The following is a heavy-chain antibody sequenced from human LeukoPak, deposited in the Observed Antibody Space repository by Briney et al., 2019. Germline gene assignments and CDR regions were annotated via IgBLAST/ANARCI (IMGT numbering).Heavy chain of an antibody. V-gene: IGHV3-7*03. D-gene: IGHD2-8*02. CDR3: ARDCGAAITGPRFDL. J-gene: IGHJ4*02. CDR2: IRPDGSGE. Sequence: GGSLTLSCADSGFSFSTYWMSWVRQAPGKGLEWVAMIRPDGSGEYYVDSVKGRFTIFRDIVNYSLYLQMNSLTAEDTAVYYCARDCGAAITGPRFDLWGQGARVTVSS. CDR1: GFSFSTYW.